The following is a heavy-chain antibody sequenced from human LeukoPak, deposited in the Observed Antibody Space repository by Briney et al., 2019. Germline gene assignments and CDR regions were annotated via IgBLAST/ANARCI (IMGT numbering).Heavy chain of an antibody. CDR3: ARDDSWSSSDYYYMDV. V-gene: IGHV1-69*05. Sequence: GASVKVSCKASGGIFSSYAISWVRQAPGQGLEWMGGIIPIFGTANYAQKFQGRVTITTDESTSTAYMELSSLRSEDTAVYYCARDDSWSSSDYYYMDVWGKGTTVTVSS. D-gene: IGHD6-6*01. CDR1: GGIFSSYA. CDR2: IIPIFGTA. J-gene: IGHJ6*03.